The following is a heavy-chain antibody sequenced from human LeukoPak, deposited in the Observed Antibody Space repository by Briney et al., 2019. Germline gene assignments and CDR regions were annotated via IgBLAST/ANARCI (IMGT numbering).Heavy chain of an antibody. D-gene: IGHD2-2*03. CDR1: GFTFTGHS. V-gene: IGHV3-30*04. J-gene: IGHJ5*02. CDR3: ASGYCSSTSCPNNWFDP. Sequence: GGSLRLSCVASGFTFTGHSMHWVRQAPGKGLEWVAVVGNDEKTIFYADSLKGRFTISRDNSKNTLYLQMNSLRAEDTAVYYCASGYCSSTSCPNNWFDPWGQGTLVTVSS. CDR2: VGNDEKTI.